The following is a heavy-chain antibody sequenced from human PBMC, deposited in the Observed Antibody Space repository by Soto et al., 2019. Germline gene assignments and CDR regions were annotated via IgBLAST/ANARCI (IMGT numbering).Heavy chain of an antibody. CDR1: RDAFSKFI. D-gene: IGHD6-19*01. V-gene: IGHV1-69*01. Sequence: QAQLEQSGGEVKKPGSSVKVSCKASRDAFSKFIVTWVRQAPGLGLEWVGGIIPIFGTANYAQKFQGRVTITAGESTSTSYMEVNNLRSEDTAVYYCAKVRYSSPMGYYYGMDVWGQGTTVTVSS. CDR3: AKVRYSSPMGYYYGMDV. CDR2: IIPIFGTA. J-gene: IGHJ6*02.